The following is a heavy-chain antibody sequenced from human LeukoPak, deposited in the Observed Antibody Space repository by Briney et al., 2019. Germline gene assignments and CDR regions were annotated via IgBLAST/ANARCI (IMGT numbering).Heavy chain of an antibody. CDR2: IYSGGST. Sequence: QTGGSLRLSCAASGFTVSSNYMSWVRQAPGKGLEWVSVIYSGGSTYYADSVKGRFTISRDNSKNTLYLQMNSLRAEDTAVYYCAKSLQRSVRGVAYYYYYYGMDVWGQGTTVTVSS. CDR3: AKSLQRSVRGVAYYYYYYGMDV. J-gene: IGHJ6*02. V-gene: IGHV3-53*01. D-gene: IGHD3-10*01. CDR1: GFTVSSNY.